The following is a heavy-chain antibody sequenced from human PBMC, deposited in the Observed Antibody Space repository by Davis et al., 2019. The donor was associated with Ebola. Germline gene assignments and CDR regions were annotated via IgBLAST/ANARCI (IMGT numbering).Heavy chain of an antibody. CDR2: INHSGST. V-gene: IGHV4-34*01. D-gene: IGHD3-3*01. CDR3: ARKVAQWSGQQSYYFDY. CDR1: GGSFSSFH. Sequence: PSETLSLTCAVYGGSFSSFHWSWIRQLPGKGLEWIGEINHSGSTNYNPSLKSRVTISVDKSKNQFSLKLSSVTAADTAVYYCARKVAQWSGQQSYYFDYWGQGTLVTVSS. J-gene: IGHJ4*02.